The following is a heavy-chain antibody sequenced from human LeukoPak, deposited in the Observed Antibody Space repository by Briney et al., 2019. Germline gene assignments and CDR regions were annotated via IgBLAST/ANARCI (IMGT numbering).Heavy chain of an antibody. V-gene: IGHV3-7*01. Sequence: PGGCLRLSWAACGFSFSSYWMRWVRQAKGKGLEWVANIRPDGSEKDYVDSVKGRFTISRDNAKNSLYPQMNSLRAGDTAVYYCARDSSGYFDYWGQGILVTVSS. CDR2: IRPDGSEK. CDR1: GFSFSSYW. D-gene: IGHD3-22*01. CDR3: ARDSSGYFDY. J-gene: IGHJ4*02.